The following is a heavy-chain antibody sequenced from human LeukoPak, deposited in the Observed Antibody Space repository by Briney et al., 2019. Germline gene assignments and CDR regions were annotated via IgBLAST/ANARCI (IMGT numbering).Heavy chain of an antibody. J-gene: IGHJ4*02. D-gene: IGHD3-3*01. CDR2: IIPIFGTA. CDR1: GGTFSSYA. CDR3: ARDGITIFGVVKDPFDY. V-gene: IGHV1-69*05. Sequence: SVKVSCKASGGTFSSYAISWVRQAPGQGLEWMGRIIPIFGTASYAQKFQGRVTITTDESTSTAYMELSSLRSEDTAVYYCARDGITIFGVVKDPFDYWGQGTLVTVSS.